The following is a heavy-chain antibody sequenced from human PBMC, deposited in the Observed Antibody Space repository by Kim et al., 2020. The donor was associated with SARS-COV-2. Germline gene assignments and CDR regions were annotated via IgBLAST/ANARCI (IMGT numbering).Heavy chain of an antibody. CDR3: AKVPSCGDDTCYSNCDY. CDR2: FSGSGGAT. V-gene: IGHV3-23*01. J-gene: IGHJ4*02. D-gene: IGHD2-15*01. Sequence: GGSLRLSCAASGFTFSSYAMSWVRQAPGKGLEWVSAFSGSGGATFYADSVMGRFTISRDNSKNTLYLQMNSLRAEDTALYYCAKVPSCGDDTCYSNCDYWGRGTLVTVSS. CDR1: GFTFSSYA.